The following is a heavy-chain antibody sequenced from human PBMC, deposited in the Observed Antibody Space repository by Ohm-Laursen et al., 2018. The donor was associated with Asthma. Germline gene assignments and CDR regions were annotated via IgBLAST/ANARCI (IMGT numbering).Heavy chain of an antibody. CDR3: ARVLYSSSWYGPNDY. J-gene: IGHJ4*02. D-gene: IGHD6-13*01. V-gene: IGHV1-2*06. Sequence: ASVKVSCKASGYTFIGYYMHWVRQAPGQGLEWMGRINPNSGGTNYAQKFQGRVTMTRDTSISTAYMELSRLRSDDTAVYYCARVLYSSSWYGPNDYWGQGTLVTVSS. CDR1: GYTFIGYY. CDR2: INPNSGGT.